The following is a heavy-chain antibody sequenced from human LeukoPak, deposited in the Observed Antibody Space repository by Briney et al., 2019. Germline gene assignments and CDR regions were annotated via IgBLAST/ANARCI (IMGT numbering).Heavy chain of an antibody. CDR3: ARQDCSSTSCYYIY. Sequence: SETLSLTCAVYGGSFSGYYWSWIRQPPGKGLEWIGEINHSGSTNYNPSLKSRVTISVDTSKNQFSLKLSSVTAADTAVYYCARQDCSSTSCYYIYWGQGTLVTVSS. J-gene: IGHJ4*02. D-gene: IGHD2-2*01. V-gene: IGHV4-34*01. CDR2: INHSGST. CDR1: GGSFSGYY.